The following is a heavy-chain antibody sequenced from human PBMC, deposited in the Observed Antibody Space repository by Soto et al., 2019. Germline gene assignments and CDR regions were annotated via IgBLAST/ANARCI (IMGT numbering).Heavy chain of an antibody. CDR1: GSTFSNYG. CDR3: ARESITGTTLAWYNWFDP. Sequence: VGSLRLSCAASGSTFSNYGMSWVRQAPGKGLGWVSAVSDNGGRTRYADSVKGRFTISRDNSQNTLYLQMTNMDPVDTATYYCARESITGTTLAWYNWFDPWGQGTLVTVSS. CDR2: VSDNGGRT. D-gene: IGHD1-7*01. J-gene: IGHJ5*02. V-gene: IGHV3-23*01.